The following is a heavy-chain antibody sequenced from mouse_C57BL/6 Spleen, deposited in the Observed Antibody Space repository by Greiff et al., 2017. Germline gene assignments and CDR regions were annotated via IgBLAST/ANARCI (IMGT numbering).Heavy chain of an antibody. Sequence: VQLQQSGTVLARPGASVKMSCKTSGYTFTSYWMHWVKQRPGQGLEWIGAIYPGNSDTSYNQKFKGKAKLTAVTSASTAYMELSSLTNEDSAVYYCYGSSPPSYARDYWGQGTSVTVSS. CDR2: IYPGNSDT. V-gene: IGHV1-5*01. D-gene: IGHD1-1*01. J-gene: IGHJ4*01. CDR3: YGSSPPSYARDY. CDR1: GYTFTSYW.